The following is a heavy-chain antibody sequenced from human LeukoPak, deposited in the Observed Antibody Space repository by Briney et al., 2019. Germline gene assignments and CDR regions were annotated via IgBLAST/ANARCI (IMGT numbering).Heavy chain of an antibody. CDR2: IYYSGST. J-gene: IGHJ3*02. V-gene: IGHV4-61*05. D-gene: IGHD5-18*01. CDR1: GGSISSSSYY. Sequence: SETLSLTCTVSGGSISSSSYYWGWIRQPPGKELEWIGYIYYSGSTNYNPSLKSRVTISVDTSKNQFSLKLSSVTAADTAVYYCARAPSTAHAFDIWGQGTMVTVSS. CDR3: ARAPSTAHAFDI.